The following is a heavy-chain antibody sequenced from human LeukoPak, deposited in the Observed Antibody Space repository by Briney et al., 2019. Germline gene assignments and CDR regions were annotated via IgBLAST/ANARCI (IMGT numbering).Heavy chain of an antibody. Sequence: SETLSLTCTVSGGSISSYYWSWIRQPPGKGLEWIGYIYYSGSTNYNPSLKSRVTISVDTSKNQFSLKLSSVTAADTAVYYCARDGLFDFWSGYLSHLTNWFDPWGQGTLVTVSS. D-gene: IGHD3-3*01. CDR2: IYYSGST. V-gene: IGHV4-59*01. J-gene: IGHJ5*02. CDR3: ARDGLFDFWSGYLSHLTNWFDP. CDR1: GGSISSYY.